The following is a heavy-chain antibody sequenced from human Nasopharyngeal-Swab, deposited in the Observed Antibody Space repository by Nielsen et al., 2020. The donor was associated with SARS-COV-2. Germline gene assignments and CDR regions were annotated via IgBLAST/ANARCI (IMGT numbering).Heavy chain of an antibody. V-gene: IGHV1-69*04. CDR1: GGTFSSYA. D-gene: IGHD2-2*01. CDR3: ATSSGYIVVVPAAIRRYFGMDV. CDR2: IIPILGIA. J-gene: IGHJ6*02. Sequence: PVKVSCKASGGTFSSYAISWVRQAPGQGLEWMGRIIPILGIANYARKFQGRVTITADKSTSTAYMELSSLRSEDTAVYYCATSSGYIVVVPAAIRRYFGMDVWGQGTTVTVSS.